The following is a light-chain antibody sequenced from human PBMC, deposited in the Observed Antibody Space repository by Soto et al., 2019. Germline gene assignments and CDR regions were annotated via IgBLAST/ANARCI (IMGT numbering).Light chain of an antibody. CDR3: ISYTGSSTSYV. V-gene: IGLV2-14*01. J-gene: IGLJ1*01. CDR1: SSDVGGSAY. CDR2: EFT. Sequence: QSALTQPASVSGSPGQSITIPCTGTSSDVGGSAYVAWYQQFPGKTPKLIIYEFTYRPSGVSHRFSASKSGNTASLTISGLQAGDEADYYCISYTGSSTSYVFGTGTKVTVL.